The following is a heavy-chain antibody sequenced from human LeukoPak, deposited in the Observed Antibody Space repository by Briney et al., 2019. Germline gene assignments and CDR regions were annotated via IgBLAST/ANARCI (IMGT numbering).Heavy chain of an antibody. CDR3: ARAMAYSGYDFFSSFREPHIPDAFDI. Sequence: GASVKVSCKASGYTFTSYGISWVRQAPGQGLEWMGWISAYNGNTNYAQKLQGRVTMTTDTSTSTAYMELRSLRSDDTAVYYCARAMAYSGYDFFSSFREPHIPDAFDIWGQGTMVTVSS. D-gene: IGHD5-12*01. J-gene: IGHJ3*02. CDR1: GYTFTSYG. CDR2: ISAYNGNT. V-gene: IGHV1-18*01.